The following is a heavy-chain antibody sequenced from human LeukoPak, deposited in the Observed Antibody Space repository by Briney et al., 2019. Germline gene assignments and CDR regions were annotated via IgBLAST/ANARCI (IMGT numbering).Heavy chain of an antibody. Sequence: SETLSLTCAVSGYSISSGYYWGWIRQPPGKGLEWIGSIYHSGSTYYNPSLKSRVTISVDTSKNQFSLKLSSVTAADTAVYCCARQLAAAGTHDYWGQGTLVTVSS. J-gene: IGHJ4*02. V-gene: IGHV4-38-2*01. CDR1: GYSISSGYY. D-gene: IGHD6-13*01. CDR2: IYHSGST. CDR3: ARQLAAAGTHDY.